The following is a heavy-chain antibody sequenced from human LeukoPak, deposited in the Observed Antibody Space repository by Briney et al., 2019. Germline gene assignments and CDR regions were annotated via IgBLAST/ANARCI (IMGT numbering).Heavy chain of an antibody. D-gene: IGHD3-10*01. CDR3: ARRGLWFGDRPVDY. CDR1: GYSISNDYY. J-gene: IGHJ4*02. CDR2: INHSGST. Sequence: SETLSLTCTVSGYSISNDYYWSWIRQPPGKGLEWIGEINHSGSTNYNPSLKSRVTVSVDTSKNQFSLKLSSVTAADTAVYYCARRGLWFGDRPVDYWGQGTLVTVSS. V-gene: IGHV4-34*01.